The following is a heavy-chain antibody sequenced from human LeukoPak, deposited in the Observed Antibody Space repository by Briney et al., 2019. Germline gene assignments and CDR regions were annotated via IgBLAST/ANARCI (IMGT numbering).Heavy chain of an antibody. D-gene: IGHD6-13*01. Sequence: SETLSLTCTVSGGSISSGTYYWGWIRQPPGKGLDWIGSFYYSGNTNYNPSLKSRVILSVDTSKSHFSLTLTSVTAADTAVYFCARRKGAAGSDYWGQGTLVTVSS. CDR2: FYYSGNT. CDR1: GGSISSGTYY. CDR3: ARRKGAAGSDY. V-gene: IGHV4-39*02. J-gene: IGHJ4*02.